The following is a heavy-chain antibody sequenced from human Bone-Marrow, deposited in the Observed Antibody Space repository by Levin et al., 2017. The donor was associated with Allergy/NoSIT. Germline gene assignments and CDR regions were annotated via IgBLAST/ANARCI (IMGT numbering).Heavy chain of an antibody. D-gene: IGHD2-15*01. CDR2: IRSSGSTI. Sequence: PGGSLRLSCAASGFTFSSYEMNWVRQAPGKGLEWVAYIRSSGSTIYYADSVKGRFTISRANAKNSLYLQMNSLRAEDTAVYYWARAGFWSGGRAESYLDVWGKGTTVTVSS. J-gene: IGHJ6*03. V-gene: IGHV3-48*03. CDR1: GFTFSSYE. CDR3: ARAGFWSGGRAESYLDV.